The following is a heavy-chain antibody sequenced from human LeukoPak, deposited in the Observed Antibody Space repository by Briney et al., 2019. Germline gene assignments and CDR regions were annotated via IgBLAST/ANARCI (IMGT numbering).Heavy chain of an antibody. Sequence: SVKVSCKASGGTFSSYAISWVRQAPGQGLEWMGGIIPIFGTANYAQKFQGRVTITADESTSTAYMELSSLRSEDTAVYYCARSHIVVVTAPRADSAFDIWGQGTVVTVSS. J-gene: IGHJ3*02. CDR1: GGTFSSYA. CDR3: ARSHIVVVTAPRADSAFDI. CDR2: IIPIFGTA. V-gene: IGHV1-69*13. D-gene: IGHD2-21*02.